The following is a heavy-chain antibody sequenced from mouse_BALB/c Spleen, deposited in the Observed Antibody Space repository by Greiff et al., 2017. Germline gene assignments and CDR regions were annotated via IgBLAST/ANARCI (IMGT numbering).Heavy chain of an antibody. J-gene: IGHJ1*01. Sequence: EVQVVESGGDLVKPGGSLKLSCAASGFTFSSYGMSWVRQTPDKRLEWVATISSGGSYTYYPDSVKGRFTISRDNAKNTLYLQMSSLKSEDTAMYYCARRSMVKDWYFDVWGAGTTVTGSS. CDR3: ARRSMVKDWYFDV. CDR2: ISSGGSYT. CDR1: GFTFSSYG. D-gene: IGHD2-10*02. V-gene: IGHV5-6*01.